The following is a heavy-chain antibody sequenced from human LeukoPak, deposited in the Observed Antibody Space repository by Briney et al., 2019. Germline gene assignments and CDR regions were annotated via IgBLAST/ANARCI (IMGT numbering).Heavy chain of an antibody. D-gene: IGHD1-26*01. J-gene: IGHJ4*02. CDR3: ARESSGTYPLGY. CDR1: GYTFTSYT. CDR2: INAGNGNT. V-gene: IGHV1-3*01. Sequence: GASVKISCKASGYTFTSYTMHWVRQAPGQRLEWLAWINAGNGNTKYSQKFQDRVTITRDTSATTAYMELSSLRSEDTAVYYCARESSGTYPLGYWGQGTLVTVSS.